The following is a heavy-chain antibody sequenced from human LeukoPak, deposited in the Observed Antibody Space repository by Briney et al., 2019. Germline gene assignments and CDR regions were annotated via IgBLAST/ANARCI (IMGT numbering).Heavy chain of an antibody. CDR3: ARPQEDSSGYYYFDY. J-gene: IGHJ4*02. CDR1: GYSFTSYW. CDR2: IYPGDSDT. D-gene: IGHD3-22*01. Sequence: GESLKISCKGSGYSFTSYWIGWVRQMPGKGLEWMGIIYPGDSDTRYSPSFQGQVTISADKSISTAYLQWSSLKASDTAMYYCARPQEDSSGYYYFDYWGQGTPVTVSS. V-gene: IGHV5-51*01.